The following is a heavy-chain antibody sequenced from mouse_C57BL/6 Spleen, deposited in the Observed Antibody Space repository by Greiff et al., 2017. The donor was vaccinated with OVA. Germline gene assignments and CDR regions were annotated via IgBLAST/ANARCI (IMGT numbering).Heavy chain of an antibody. D-gene: IGHD4-1*02. CDR3: TPNWATY. CDR2: IDPEDGDT. J-gene: IGHJ3*01. Sequence: VQLQQSGAELVRPGASVKLSCTASGFNIKDYYMHWVKQRPEQGLEWIGRIDPEDGDTEYAPKFQGKATMTAATSSNTAYLQLSSLTSEDTAVYYCTPNWATYWGQGTLVTVSA. CDR1: GFNIKDYY. V-gene: IGHV14-1*01.